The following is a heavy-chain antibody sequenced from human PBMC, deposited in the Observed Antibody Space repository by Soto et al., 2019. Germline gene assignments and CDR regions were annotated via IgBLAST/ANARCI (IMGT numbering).Heavy chain of an antibody. V-gene: IGHV4-34*01. D-gene: IGHD1-7*01. CDR1: GGSFSGYY. CDR3: ARALTGTTWSYFDY. Sequence: SETLSLTCAVYGGSFSGYYWSWIRQPPGKGLEWIGEINHSGSTNYNPSLKSRVTISVDTSKNQFSLKLSSVTAADTAVYYCARALTGTTWSYFDYWGQGTLVTVSS. J-gene: IGHJ4*02. CDR2: INHSGST.